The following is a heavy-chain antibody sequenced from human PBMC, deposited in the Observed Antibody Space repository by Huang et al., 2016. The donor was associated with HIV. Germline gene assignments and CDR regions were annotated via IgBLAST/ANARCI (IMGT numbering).Heavy chain of an antibody. D-gene: IGHD3-10*01. CDR2: IFHSGGT. J-gene: IGHJ5*01. CDR1: GGSISSGGYS. CDR3: ARVLHYYGSGRWFDT. V-gene: IGHV4-30-2*01. Sequence: QLQLQESGSGLVKPSQTLSLTCAVSGGSISSGGYSWSWIRQPPGKGLAWIGYIFHSGGTYYNPSLKSRVVSSVDASENQFSLNLSAVTAADTAVYYCARVLHYYGSGRWFDTWGRGTLVTVSS.